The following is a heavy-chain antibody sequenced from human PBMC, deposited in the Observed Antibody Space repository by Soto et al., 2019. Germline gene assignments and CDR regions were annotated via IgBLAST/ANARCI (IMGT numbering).Heavy chain of an antibody. CDR3: AREVSGKYDFWSGYYLDY. Sequence: SETLSLTCTVSGGSISSGGYYWSWIRQHPGKGLEWIGYIYYSGSTYYNPSLKSRVTISVDTSKNQFSLKLSSVTAADTAVYYCAREVSGKYDFWSGYYLDYWGQGTLVTVSS. CDR1: GGSISSGGYY. D-gene: IGHD3-3*01. CDR2: IYYSGST. J-gene: IGHJ4*02. V-gene: IGHV4-31*03.